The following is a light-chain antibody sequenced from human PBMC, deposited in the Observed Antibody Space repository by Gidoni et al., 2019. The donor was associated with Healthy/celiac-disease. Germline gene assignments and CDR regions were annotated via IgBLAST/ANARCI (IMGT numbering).Light chain of an antibody. CDR1: QSVSSN. V-gene: IGKV3-15*01. CDR3: QQYNNWPRGT. J-gene: IGKJ1*01. CDR2: GAS. Sequence: EIVMTQSPATLSVSPGERATLSCRASQSVSSNLAWYQQKPGQAPRLLFYGASTMATGIPARFSGSGSGTDFTLTISSLQSEDFAVYYCQQYNNWPRGTFGQGTKVEIK.